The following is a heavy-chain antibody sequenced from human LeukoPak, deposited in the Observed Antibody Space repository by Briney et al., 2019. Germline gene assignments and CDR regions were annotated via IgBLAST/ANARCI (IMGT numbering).Heavy chain of an antibody. CDR1: GFTFSSYA. CDR3: ARAVVIWTAPFDY. J-gene: IGHJ4*02. D-gene: IGHD3-10*01. Sequence: PGGSLRLSCAASGFTFSSYAMHWVRQAPGKGLEWVAVISYDGSNKYYADSVKGRFTISRDNSKNTLYLQMNSLRAEDTAVYYCARAVVIWTAPFDYWGQGTLVTVSS. V-gene: IGHV3-30-3*01. CDR2: ISYDGSNK.